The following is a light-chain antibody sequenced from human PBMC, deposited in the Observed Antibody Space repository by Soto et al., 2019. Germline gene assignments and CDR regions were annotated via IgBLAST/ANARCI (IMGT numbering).Light chain of an antibody. CDR2: DVS. CDR3: SSYTSSSTPL. J-gene: IGLJ2*01. Sequence: QSALTQPASVSGSPGQSITIYCTGTSSDVGGYNYVSWYQQHPGKAPKLMIYDVSNRPSGVSNRFSGSKSGNTASLTISGLQAEDEADYYCSSYTSSSTPLFGGGTKLTVL. CDR1: SSDVGGYNY. V-gene: IGLV2-14*01.